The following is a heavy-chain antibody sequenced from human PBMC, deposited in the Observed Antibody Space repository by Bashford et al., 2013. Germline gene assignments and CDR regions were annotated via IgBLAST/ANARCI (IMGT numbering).Heavy chain of an antibody. CDR3: ARQYKRFDP. V-gene: IGHV4-39*01. Sequence: SETLSLTCTVSGGSISSSSYYWGWIRQPPGKGLEWIGSIYYSGSTYYNPSLKSRVTISVDTSKNQFSLKLSSVTAADTAVYYCARQYKRFDPWGQGTLVTVSS. CDR2: IYYSGST. CDR1: GGSISSSSYY. J-gene: IGHJ5*02. D-gene: IGHD1-14*01.